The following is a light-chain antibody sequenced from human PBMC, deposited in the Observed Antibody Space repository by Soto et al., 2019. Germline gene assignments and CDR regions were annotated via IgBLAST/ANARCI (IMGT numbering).Light chain of an antibody. Sequence: EIVLTQSPGTLSLSPGERATLSCRASQSVSSIYLAWYQQKPGQAPRLLIYRASSRATGIPDRFSGSGSGTDFTLTISRLESEDFAVYYCQQYGGSPPYTFGQRTKLEIK. J-gene: IGKJ2*01. V-gene: IGKV3-20*01. CDR2: RAS. CDR1: QSVSSIY. CDR3: QQYGGSPPYT.